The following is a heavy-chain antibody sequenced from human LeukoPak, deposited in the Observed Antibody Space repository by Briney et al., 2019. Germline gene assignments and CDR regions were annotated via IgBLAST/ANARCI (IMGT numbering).Heavy chain of an antibody. Sequence: PGGSLRLSCAASGFTFNSYDMHWVRQPTGKGLEWVSAIDTGGKTYYPDSVKGRFTISRENAKNSLYLHMDSLSAGDTALYFCARATVGFHPFDIWGQGTMVTVSS. D-gene: IGHD4-23*01. CDR3: ARATVGFHPFDI. J-gene: IGHJ3*02. CDR2: IDTGGKT. CDR1: GFTFNSYD. V-gene: IGHV3-13*01.